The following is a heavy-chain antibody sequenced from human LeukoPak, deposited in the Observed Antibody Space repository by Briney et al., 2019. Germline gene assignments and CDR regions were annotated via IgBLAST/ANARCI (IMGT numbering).Heavy chain of an antibody. CDR1: GFTFSDHY. V-gene: IGHV3-72*01. CDR3: VRVVHITANYPFDY. Sequence: GGALRLSCAASGFTFSDHYMDWVRLAPGKGLEWVGRTRNKANSYTTEYAASVKGRFTISRDDSQNSLYLQMNSLKSEDTAVYYCVRVVHITANYPFDYWGQGTLVTVSS. D-gene: IGHD2-21*01. J-gene: IGHJ4*02. CDR2: TRNKANSYTT.